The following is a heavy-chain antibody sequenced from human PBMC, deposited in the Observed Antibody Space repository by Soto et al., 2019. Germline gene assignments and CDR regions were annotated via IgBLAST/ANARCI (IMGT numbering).Heavy chain of an antibody. CDR3: ARGACSSTSCYLYMDV. CDR2: IYYSGST. CDR1: GGSISSYY. Sequence: SETLSLTCTVSGGSISSYYWSWIRRPPGKGLEWIGYIYYSGSTNYNPSLKSRVTISVDTSKNQFSLKLSSVTAADTAVYYCARGACSSTSCYLYMDVWGKGTTVTVSS. D-gene: IGHD2-2*01. J-gene: IGHJ6*03. V-gene: IGHV4-59*08.